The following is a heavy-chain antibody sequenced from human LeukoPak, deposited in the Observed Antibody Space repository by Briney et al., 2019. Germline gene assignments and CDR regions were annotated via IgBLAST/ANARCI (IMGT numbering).Heavy chain of an antibody. J-gene: IGHJ6*04. Sequence: GGSLRLSCAASGFTFSSYEMKGVRQAPGKGLVGVSYISSSGSTIHYADSVKGRFTITRDNAKNSLYLQMNSLRAEDTAVYYCAELGSTMIGGVWGKGTTVTISS. CDR1: GFTFSSYE. D-gene: IGHD3-10*02. CDR3: AELGSTMIGGV. V-gene: IGHV3-48*03. CDR2: ISSSGSTI.